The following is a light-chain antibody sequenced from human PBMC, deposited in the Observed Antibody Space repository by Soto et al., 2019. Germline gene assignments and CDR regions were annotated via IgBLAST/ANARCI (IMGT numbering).Light chain of an antibody. V-gene: IGKV3D-15*01. CDR3: QQYGRT. CDR2: DTS. CDR1: QGIGDT. Sequence: EVVMTQSPATLSVSPGEGVTLSCRASQGIGDTLAWYQHKPGQTPRLLIYDTSTRATGIPDRFSGSGSGTDFTLTISRLEPEDSAVYYCQQYGRTFGGGTKVDIK. J-gene: IGKJ4*01.